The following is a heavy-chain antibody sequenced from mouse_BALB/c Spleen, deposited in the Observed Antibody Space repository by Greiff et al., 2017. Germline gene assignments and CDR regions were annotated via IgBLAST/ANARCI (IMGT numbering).Heavy chain of an antibody. V-gene: IGHV5-6-5*01. CDR3: ARGDGNYLYYYAMDY. Sequence: EVKVVESGGGLVKPGGSLKLSCAASGFTFSSYAMSWVRQTPEKRLEWVASISSGGSTYYPDSVKGRFTISRDNARNILYLQMSSLRSEDTAMYYCARGDGNYLYYYAMDYWGQGTSVTVSS. CDR2: ISSGGST. D-gene: IGHD2-1*01. J-gene: IGHJ4*01. CDR1: GFTFSSYA.